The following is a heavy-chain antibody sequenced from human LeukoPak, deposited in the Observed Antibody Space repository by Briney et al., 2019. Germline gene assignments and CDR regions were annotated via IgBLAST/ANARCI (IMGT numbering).Heavy chain of an antibody. J-gene: IGHJ3*02. CDR3: APTTWFGELLDDFDI. D-gene: IGHD3-10*01. Sequence: GASVKVSCKASGYTFTGYYMHWVRQAPGQGLEWIGCINGNRGGTNYAQKLQGRVTITTDTSTSTAYMELKSLRSDDTAVYYCAPTTWFGELLDDFDIWGQGTLVTVSS. CDR2: INGNRGGT. V-gene: IGHV1-2*02. CDR1: GYTFTGYY.